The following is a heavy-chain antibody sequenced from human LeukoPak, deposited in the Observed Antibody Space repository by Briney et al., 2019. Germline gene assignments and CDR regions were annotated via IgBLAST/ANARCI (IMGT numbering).Heavy chain of an antibody. Sequence: ASVKVSCRASGYTLTDYYIHWVRQAPGQGLEWMGWINPDSGVTGFAQKFQGRVTMITDTSISTAYMELIRLRSDDTAVYYCARGMGDYGFHWGQGTLVTVSS. V-gene: IGHV1-2*02. CDR3: ARGMGDYGFH. D-gene: IGHD4-17*01. J-gene: IGHJ4*02. CDR1: GYTLTDYY. CDR2: INPDSGVT.